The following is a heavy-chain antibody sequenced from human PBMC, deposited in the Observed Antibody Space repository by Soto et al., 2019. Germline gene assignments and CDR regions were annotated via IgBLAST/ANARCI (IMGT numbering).Heavy chain of an antibody. CDR3: ARDGPHIPAVGDV. CDR2: ISAYNGDK. J-gene: IGHJ6*02. V-gene: IGHV1-18*01. D-gene: IGHD6-13*01. Sequence: QVYLVQSGPEVKKPGASVKVSCKASGYTFINYGVSWVRQAPGQGPEWMGWISAYNGDKKYAQNVQGRVTVTTDTSTSTAYMEMRTLRSDDTAAYYCARDGPHIPAVGDVWGQGTTVTVSS. CDR1: GYTFINYG.